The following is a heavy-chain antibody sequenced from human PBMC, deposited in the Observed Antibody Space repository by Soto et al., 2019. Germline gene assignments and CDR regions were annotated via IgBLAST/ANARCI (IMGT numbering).Heavy chain of an antibody. Sequence: QVQLVESGGGVVQPGRSLRLSCVASGFTFSSYGMHWVRQAPGKGLEWVAVISYDGSNKYYADSVKGRLTISRDNSKKTXYXXMNSLRGEDKAVYYCAKGQHCMSTSCYFYHYGMDVWGQGTTVVVSS. J-gene: IGHJ6*02. V-gene: IGHV3-30*18. D-gene: IGHD2-2*01. CDR2: ISYDGSNK. CDR3: AKGQHCMSTSCYFYHYGMDV. CDR1: GFTFSSYG.